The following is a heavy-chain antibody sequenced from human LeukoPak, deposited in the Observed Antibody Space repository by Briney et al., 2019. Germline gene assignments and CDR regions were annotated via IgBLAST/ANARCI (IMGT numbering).Heavy chain of an antibody. CDR3: ARELGDTAMSKSSDY. D-gene: IGHD5-18*01. V-gene: IGHV1-46*01. J-gene: IGHJ4*02. CDR1: GYTFTSYY. Sequence: ASVTVSCTASGYTFTSYYMHWVRQAPGQGLEWMGIINPSGGSTSYAQKFQGRVTMTRDTSTSTVYMELSSLRSEDTAVYYCARELGDTAMSKSSDYWGQGTLVTVSS. CDR2: INPSGGST.